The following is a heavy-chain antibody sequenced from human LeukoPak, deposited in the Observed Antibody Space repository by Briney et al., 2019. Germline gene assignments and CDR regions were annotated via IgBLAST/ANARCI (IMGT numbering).Heavy chain of an antibody. Sequence: PGGSLRLSCTASGFTFSGYEMTWVRQAPGKGLEWMSYISVNGGAMHYADSVRGRFTTSRDDAENSLYLHMNSLRVEDTAIYYCARKTDRLGAVGRDRYFDLWGRGTLITVSS. J-gene: IGHJ2*01. CDR2: ISVNGGAM. V-gene: IGHV3-48*03. D-gene: IGHD6-13*01. CDR1: GFTFSGYE. CDR3: ARKTDRLGAVGRDRYFDL.